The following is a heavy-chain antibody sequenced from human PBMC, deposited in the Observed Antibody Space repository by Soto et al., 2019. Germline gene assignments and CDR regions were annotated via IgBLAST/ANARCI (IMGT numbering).Heavy chain of an antibody. J-gene: IGHJ5*02. V-gene: IGHV3-23*01. Sequence: GGSLRLSCAASGFIFENFGMSWVRQAPGKGLEWISSISGSGFKKYYADSVKGRFTISRDNSKSTVYLELNNLSAEDTAVYHCAKNQGVELVPLATVDWFDPWGQGAVVTVSS. CDR2: ISGSGFKK. CDR1: GFIFENFG. D-gene: IGHD1-26*01. CDR3: AKNQGVELVPLATVDWFDP.